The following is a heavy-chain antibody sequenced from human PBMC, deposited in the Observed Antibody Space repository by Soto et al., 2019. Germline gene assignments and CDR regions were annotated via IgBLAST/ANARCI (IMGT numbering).Heavy chain of an antibody. V-gene: IGHV1-69*01. Sequence: QVQLVQSGAEVKKPGSSAKVSCKASGGTFSSYAISWVRQAPGQGLEWMGGIIPIFGTANYAQKFQGSVTSAADESTSTAHMELSRLRSEDTAVYYCARVLKGYYDSSGYAFDIWGQGTMVTVSS. CDR2: IIPIFGTA. D-gene: IGHD3-22*01. CDR3: ARVLKGYYDSSGYAFDI. J-gene: IGHJ3*02. CDR1: GGTFSSYA.